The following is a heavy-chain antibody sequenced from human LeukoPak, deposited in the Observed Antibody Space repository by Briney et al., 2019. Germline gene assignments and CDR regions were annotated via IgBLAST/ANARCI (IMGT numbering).Heavy chain of an antibody. Sequence: SVKVSCKASGYTFTSYYIHWVRQAPGQGLEWMGGIIPIFGTANYAQKFQGRVTITADESTSTAYMELSSLRSEDTAVYYCARKGYSSSWYANNWFDPWGQGTLVTVSS. D-gene: IGHD6-13*01. J-gene: IGHJ5*02. CDR2: IIPIFGTA. V-gene: IGHV1-69*13. CDR1: GYTFTSYY. CDR3: ARKGYSSSWYANNWFDP.